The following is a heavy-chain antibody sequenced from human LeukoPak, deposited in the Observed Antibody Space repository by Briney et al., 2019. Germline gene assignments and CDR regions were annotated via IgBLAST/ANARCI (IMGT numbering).Heavy chain of an antibody. Sequence: GGSLRLSCAASGFTVSSNYMSWVRQAPGEGLEWVSVIYAGGSTYYADSVKGRFTISRDNSKNTLYLQMSSLRAEDTAVYYCARGFCSGGSCHDFDYWGQGTLVTVSS. D-gene: IGHD2-15*01. CDR3: ARGFCSGGSCHDFDY. CDR2: IYAGGST. CDR1: GFTVSSNY. J-gene: IGHJ4*02. V-gene: IGHV3-53*01.